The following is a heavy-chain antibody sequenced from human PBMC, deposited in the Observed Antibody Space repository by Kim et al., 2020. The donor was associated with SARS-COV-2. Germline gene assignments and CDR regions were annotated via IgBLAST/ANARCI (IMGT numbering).Heavy chain of an antibody. CDR3: AIHRSGYLHDAFDI. CDR2: IYSDGST. V-gene: IGHV3-66*04. Sequence: GGSLRLSCAASGFTVSSNYMSWVRQAPGKGLEWVSVIYSDGSTYYADSVKGRFTISRDNSKNTLYLQMNSLRTEDTAVYFCAIHRSGYLHDAFDIWGQGT. D-gene: IGHD3-22*01. CDR1: GFTVSSNY. J-gene: IGHJ3*02.